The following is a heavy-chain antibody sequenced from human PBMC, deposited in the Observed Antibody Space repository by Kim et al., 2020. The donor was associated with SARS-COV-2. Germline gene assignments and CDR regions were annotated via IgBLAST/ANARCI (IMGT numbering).Heavy chain of an antibody. Sequence: ADSVKGRFTISRDNSKNMLYLQINSLRAEDSAVYYCAKTTVRRVYFFADWGQGTLVTVSS. CDR3: AKTTVRRVYFFAD. J-gene: IGHJ4*02. D-gene: IGHD1-26*01. V-gene: IGHV3-23*01.